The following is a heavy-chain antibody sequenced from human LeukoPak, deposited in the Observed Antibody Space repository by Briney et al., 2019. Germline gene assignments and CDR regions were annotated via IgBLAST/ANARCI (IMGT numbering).Heavy chain of an antibody. CDR1: GFTFSNYA. Sequence: PGGSLRLSCVASGFTFSNYAMHWVRQAAGKGLEWVAYIRYDGSRKYYADSVNGRVTISRDNSKNTLYLQVHSLRGEDTAVYYCAKDRARYCSSTSCLRGAFDIWGQGTMVTVSS. V-gene: IGHV3-30*02. CDR2: IRYDGSRK. J-gene: IGHJ3*02. CDR3: AKDRARYCSSTSCLRGAFDI. D-gene: IGHD2-2*01.